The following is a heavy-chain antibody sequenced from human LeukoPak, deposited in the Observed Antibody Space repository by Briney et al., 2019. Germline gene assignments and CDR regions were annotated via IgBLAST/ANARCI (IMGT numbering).Heavy chain of an antibody. J-gene: IGHJ4*02. D-gene: IGHD1-26*01. V-gene: IGHV3-30*03. Sequence: GGSLRLSCAASAFTFSSYGMHWVRQAPGKGLEWVAAISYDGSKKYYTDSVKGRFTISRDNSKNTLYLQMNSLRAEDTAMYYCARQMQSHGNFDSWGQGTLVTVSS. CDR2: ISYDGSKK. CDR3: ARQMQSHGNFDS. CDR1: AFTFSSYG.